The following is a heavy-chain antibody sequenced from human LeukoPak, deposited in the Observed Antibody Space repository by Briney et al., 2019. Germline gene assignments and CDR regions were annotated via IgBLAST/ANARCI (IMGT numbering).Heavy chain of an antibody. CDR3: ARDPLRTYGSGPFNWFDP. Sequence: ASVKVSCKASGYTFTIYYMHWVRQAPGQGLEWMGIINPSGGSTSYAQKFQGRVTMTRDTSTSTVYMELSSLRSEDTAVYYCARDPLRTYGSGPFNWFDPWGQGTLVTVSS. V-gene: IGHV1-46*01. CDR2: INPSGGST. D-gene: IGHD3-10*01. CDR1: GYTFTIYY. J-gene: IGHJ5*02.